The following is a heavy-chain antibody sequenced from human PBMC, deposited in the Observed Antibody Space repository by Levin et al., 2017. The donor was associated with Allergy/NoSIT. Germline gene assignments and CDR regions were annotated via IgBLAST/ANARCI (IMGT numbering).Heavy chain of an antibody. CDR2: IIPILGIA. D-gene: IGHD5-18*01. V-gene: IGHV1-69*04. CDR1: GGTFSSYA. CDR3: ARDKGYVDTATPGVWYYYYMDV. J-gene: IGHJ6*03. Sequence: GASVKVSCKASGGTFSSYAISWVRQAPGQGLEWMGRIIPILGIANYAQKFQGRVTITADKSTSTAYMELSSLRSEDTAVYYCARDKGYVDTATPGVWYYYYMDVWGKGTTVTVSS.